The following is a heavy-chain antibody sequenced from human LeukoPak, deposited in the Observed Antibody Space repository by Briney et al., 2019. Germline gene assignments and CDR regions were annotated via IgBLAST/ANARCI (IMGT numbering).Heavy chain of an antibody. Sequence: ASVKVSCKVSGYTLTELSMHWVRQAPGKGLEWMGGFDPEDGETIYARKFQGRVTMTEDTSTGTAYMELSSLRSEDTAVYYCATSPLTMTYTGAFDIWGQGTMVTVSS. CDR1: GYTLTELS. CDR3: ATSPLTMTYTGAFDI. D-gene: IGHD3-22*01. V-gene: IGHV1-24*01. CDR2: FDPEDGET. J-gene: IGHJ3*02.